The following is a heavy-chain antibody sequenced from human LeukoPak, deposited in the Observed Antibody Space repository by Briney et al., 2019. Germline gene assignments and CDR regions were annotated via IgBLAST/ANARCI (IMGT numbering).Heavy chain of an antibody. CDR3: ARTGGTIDY. CDR2: IYYSGST. CDR1: GGAISNYY. D-gene: IGHD2-8*02. V-gene: IGHV4-59*08. Sequence: SETLSLTCTVSGGAISNYYWSWIRQPPGKGLEWIGYIYYSGSTYYNPSLKSRVTISVDTSKNQFSLKLNSVIAADTAVYYCARTGGTIDYWGQGNLVTVST. J-gene: IGHJ4*02.